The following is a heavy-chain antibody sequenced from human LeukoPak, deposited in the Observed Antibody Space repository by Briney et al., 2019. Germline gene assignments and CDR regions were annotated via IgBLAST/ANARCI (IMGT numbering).Heavy chain of an antibody. CDR3: AGIRFLEWLFFDY. V-gene: IGHV4-39*07. Sequence: PSETLSLTCTVSGGSVSSGTYYWSWIRQPPGKGLEWIGNIYYSGSAYYNPSLKSRVTMSVDTSKNQFSLKLSSVTAADTAVYYCAGIRFLEWLFFDYWGQGTLVTVSS. CDR1: GGSVSSGTYY. CDR2: IYYSGSA. D-gene: IGHD3-3*01. J-gene: IGHJ4*02.